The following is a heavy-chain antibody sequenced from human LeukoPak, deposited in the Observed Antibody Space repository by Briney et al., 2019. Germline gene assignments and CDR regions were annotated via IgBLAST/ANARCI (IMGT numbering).Heavy chain of an antibody. CDR3: AKDDGGSPPDAFDI. V-gene: IGHV3-23*01. D-gene: IGHD3-10*01. CDR2: ISYSGGST. Sequence: PGGSLRLSCAASGFTFSSYAMSWVRQAPGKGLEWVSTISYSGGSTYYADSVMGRFAISRDSSKNTLYLQMNGLRGEDTAVYYCAKDDGGSPPDAFDIWGQGTLVTVSS. J-gene: IGHJ3*02. CDR1: GFTFSSYA.